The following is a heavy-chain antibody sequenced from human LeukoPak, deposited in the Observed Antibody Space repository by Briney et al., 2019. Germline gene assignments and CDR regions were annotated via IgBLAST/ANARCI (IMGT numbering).Heavy chain of an antibody. CDR1: GGSFSGYY. D-gene: IGHD4-23*01. J-gene: IGHJ4*02. CDR2: INHSGST. V-gene: IGHV4-34*01. CDR3: ASTYGGNSVFDY. Sequence: SETLSLTCAVYGGSFSGYYWSWTRQPPGKGLEWIGEINHSGSTNYNPSLKSRVTISVDTSKNQFSLKLSSVTAADTAVYYCASTYGGNSVFDYWGQGTLVTVSS.